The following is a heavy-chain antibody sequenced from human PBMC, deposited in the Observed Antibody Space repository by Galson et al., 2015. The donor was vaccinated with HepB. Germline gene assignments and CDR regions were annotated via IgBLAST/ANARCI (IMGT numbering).Heavy chain of an antibody. CDR1: GGTFSSYA. J-gene: IGHJ5*02. CDR3: ARGSGHPTVTTTTWFDP. V-gene: IGHV1-69*13. D-gene: IGHD4-17*01. Sequence: SVKVSCKASGGTFSSYAISWVRQAPGQGLEWMGGFIPIFGTANYAQKFQGRVTITADESTSTAYMELNSLRSEDTAVYYCARGSGHPTVTTTTWFDPWGQGTLVTVSS. CDR2: FIPIFGTA.